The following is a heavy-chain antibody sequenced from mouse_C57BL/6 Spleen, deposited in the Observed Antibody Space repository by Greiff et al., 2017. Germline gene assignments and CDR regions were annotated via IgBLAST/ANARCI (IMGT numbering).Heavy chain of an antibody. CDR1: GYTFTSYW. CDR2: IHPNSGST. CDR3: ARRGWLRRDWYFDV. D-gene: IGHD2-2*01. J-gene: IGHJ1*03. V-gene: IGHV1-64*01. Sequence: VQLQQPGAELVKPGASVKLSCKASGYTFTSYWMHWVKQRPGQGLEWIGMIHPNSGSTNYNEKFKSKATLTVDKSSSTAYMQLSSLTSEDAAVYYCARRGWLRRDWYFDVWGTGTTVTVSS.